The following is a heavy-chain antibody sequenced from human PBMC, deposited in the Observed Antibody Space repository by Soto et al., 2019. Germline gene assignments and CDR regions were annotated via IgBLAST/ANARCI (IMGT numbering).Heavy chain of an antibody. Sequence: QVQLQESGPGLVKPSETLSLTCTVSGGSISSYYWSWIRQPPGKGLEWIGYIYYSGSTNYNPSLKSRVTISVDTSKSQFSLKLSSVTAADTAVYYCATVGHDYAITRDYWGQGTLVTVSS. CDR3: ATVGHDYAITRDY. CDR2: IYYSGST. D-gene: IGHD4-17*01. J-gene: IGHJ4*02. V-gene: IGHV4-59*01. CDR1: GGSISSYY.